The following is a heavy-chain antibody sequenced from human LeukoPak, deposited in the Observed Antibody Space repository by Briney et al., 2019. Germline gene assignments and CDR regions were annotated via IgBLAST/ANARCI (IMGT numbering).Heavy chain of an antibody. V-gene: IGHV3-11*04. D-gene: IGHD4-17*01. Sequence: GGSLRLSCAASGFTFSDYYMSWIRQAPGKGLEWVSYISSSGITIYYADSVKGRFTISRDNAKNSLFLQMNSLRAEDTAVYYCARDPGQYGDYGAFDIWGQGTMVTVSS. CDR1: GFTFSDYY. CDR2: ISSSGITI. J-gene: IGHJ3*02. CDR3: ARDPGQYGDYGAFDI.